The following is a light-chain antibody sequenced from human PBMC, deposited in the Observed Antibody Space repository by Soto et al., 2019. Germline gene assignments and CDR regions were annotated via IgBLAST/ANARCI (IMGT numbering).Light chain of an antibody. V-gene: IGLV1-44*01. CDR2: NDD. CDR3: AGWDDSLTVV. J-gene: IGLJ2*01. CDR1: SSNIGTKT. Sequence: QSVLTQPPSASGTPGQRVNISCSGSSSNIGTKTVTWYQQIPGTAPKVVIYNDDQRPSGVPDRFSGSKSGTSASLAISGLQSEDEADYYCAGWDDSLTVVFGGGTKLTVL.